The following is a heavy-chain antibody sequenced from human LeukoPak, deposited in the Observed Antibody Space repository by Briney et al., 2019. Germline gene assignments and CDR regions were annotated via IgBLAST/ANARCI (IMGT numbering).Heavy chain of an antibody. CDR1: GYSFTSYW. CDR2: IYPGDSDT. V-gene: IGHV5-51*01. Sequence: GESLKISCKGSGYSFTSYWIGWVRQMPGKGLEWMGIIYPGDSDTGYSPSFQGQVTISADKSISTAYLQWSSLKASDTAMYYCARRGFDYYYGMDVWGQGTTVTVSS. CDR3: ARRGFDYYYGMDV. D-gene: IGHD3-10*01. J-gene: IGHJ6*02.